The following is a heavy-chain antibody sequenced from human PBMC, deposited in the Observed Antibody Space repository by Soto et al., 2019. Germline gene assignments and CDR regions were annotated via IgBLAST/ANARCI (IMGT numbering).Heavy chain of an antibody. D-gene: IGHD6-19*01. CDR1: GGSISSFY. Sequence: QVQLQESGPGLVKPSETVSLTCTVSGGSISSFYLSWIRQPPGKGLEWIGYIYYTGSTNYNPSLKSPVTISVDTSKNQFSLKLSSVTAADTAVYYCARGRHWLDYWGQGTLVTVSS. CDR2: IYYTGST. V-gene: IGHV4-59*01. J-gene: IGHJ4*02. CDR3: ARGRHWLDY.